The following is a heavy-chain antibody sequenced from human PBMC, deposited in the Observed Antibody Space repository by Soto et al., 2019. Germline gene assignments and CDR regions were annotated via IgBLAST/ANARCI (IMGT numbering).Heavy chain of an antibody. CDR2: IYPGDSDT. V-gene: IGHV5-51*01. D-gene: IGHD3-3*01. J-gene: IGHJ3*02. CDR3: ARLGFWSGYYRAFDI. CDR1: GYSFSSYW. Sequence: GESLMISYKGSGYSFSSYWIGWVRQMPGKGLEWMGIIYPGDSDTRYSPSFQGQVTISADKSISTAYLQWSSLKASDTAMYYCARLGFWSGYYRAFDIWGQGTMVTV.